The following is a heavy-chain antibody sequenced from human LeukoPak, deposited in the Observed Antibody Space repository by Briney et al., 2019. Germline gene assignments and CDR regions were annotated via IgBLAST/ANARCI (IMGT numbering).Heavy chain of an antibody. J-gene: IGHJ4*02. CDR3: ARGRSYGFDFDS. CDR2: KYYSGST. V-gene: IGHV4-61*01. CDR1: GVSINTCCYY. Sequence: SETLSLTCDVSGVSINTCCYYWTWGRQPPGKGLEWIGYKYYSGSTRYSSSLRTRLTISLDSSKNQFSLRLTSVTAADTAVYYCARGRSYGFDFDSWGPGTLVIVSS. D-gene: IGHD5-18*01.